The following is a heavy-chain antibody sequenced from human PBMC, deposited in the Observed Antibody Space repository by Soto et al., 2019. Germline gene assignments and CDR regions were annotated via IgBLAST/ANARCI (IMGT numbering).Heavy chain of an antibody. CDR3: ARDAAVGLFDY. V-gene: IGHV1-18*01. Sequence: ASVKVSCKASGYTFTSYSICWVRQAPGQGLEWMGWINPYNGNTKYAQKLQGRVTMTTDTSTSTAYMELRSLRSDDTAVYYCARDAAVGLFDYWGQGTLVTVSS. CDR1: GYTFTSYS. CDR2: INPYNGNT. J-gene: IGHJ4*02. D-gene: IGHD1-26*01.